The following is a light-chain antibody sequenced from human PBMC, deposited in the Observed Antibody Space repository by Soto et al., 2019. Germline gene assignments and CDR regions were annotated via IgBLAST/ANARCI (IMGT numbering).Light chain of an antibody. J-gene: IGKJ2*01. CDR2: GAS. CDR3: QKYGGPPYT. CDR1: QSVGASY. V-gene: IGKV3-20*01. Sequence: EIVLTQSPGTLALSPGDRATLSCRASQSVGASYLAWYQQKLGQAPRLLIFGASNRATGVAARFIGSGSGTDFTLTITRLEPEDFAVYFRQKYGGPPYTFGQGTKLEIK.